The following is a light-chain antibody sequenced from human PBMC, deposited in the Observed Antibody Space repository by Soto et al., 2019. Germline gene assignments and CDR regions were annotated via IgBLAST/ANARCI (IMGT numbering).Light chain of an antibody. CDR2: DAS. Sequence: EIVLTQSPSTLSLYPGERATLSCRASQSVSSYLAWYQQKPGQAPRLLIYDASNRATGIPARFSGSGSGTDFTLTISGLEPEDFAVYHCQQYNNWPPLTFGQGTKVDI. CDR1: QSVSSY. V-gene: IGKV3-11*01. J-gene: IGKJ1*01. CDR3: QQYNNWPPLT.